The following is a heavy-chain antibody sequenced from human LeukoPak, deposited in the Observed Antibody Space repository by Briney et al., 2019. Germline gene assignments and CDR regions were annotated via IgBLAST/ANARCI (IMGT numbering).Heavy chain of an antibody. CDR2: ISSSGSTI. J-gene: IGHJ3*02. CDR3: ASSLDALSAFDI. D-gene: IGHD3-16*01. Sequence: GGSLRLSCAASGFTFSSYEMNWVRQAPGKGLEWVSYISSSGSTIYYADSVKGRFTISRDNAKNTLYLQMNSLRAEDTAVYYCASSLDALSAFDIWGQGTMVTVSS. CDR1: GFTFSSYE. V-gene: IGHV3-48*03.